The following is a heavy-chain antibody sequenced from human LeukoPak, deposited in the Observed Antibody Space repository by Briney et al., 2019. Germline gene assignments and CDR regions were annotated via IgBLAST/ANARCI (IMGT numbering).Heavy chain of an antibody. CDR3: ARRKSKGYKDDAFDI. J-gene: IGHJ3*02. CDR1: GFTFSSYW. D-gene: IGHD3-10*01. Sequence: PGGSLRLSCAASGFTFSSYWMSWVRQAPGKGLEWVANTKGDGSEKYYVDSVKGRFTISRDNARNSLYLQMNSLRVEDTAVYYCARRKSKGYKDDAFDIWGQGTMVTVST. V-gene: IGHV3-7*01. CDR2: TKGDGSEK.